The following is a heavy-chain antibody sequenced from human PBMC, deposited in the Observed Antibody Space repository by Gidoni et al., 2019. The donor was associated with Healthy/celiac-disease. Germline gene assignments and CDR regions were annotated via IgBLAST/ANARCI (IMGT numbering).Heavy chain of an antibody. V-gene: IGHV1-69*04. Sequence: QVQLVQSGAEVKKPGSSVKVSCKASGGTFSSYALSWVRQAPGQGLEWMGRIIPILGIANYAQKFQGRVTITADKSTSTAYMELSSLRSEDTAVYYCARASSTILRLDYYYYYGMDVWGQGTTVTVSS. J-gene: IGHJ6*02. D-gene: IGHD2-2*01. CDR2: IIPILGIA. CDR1: GGTFSSYA. CDR3: ARASSTILRLDYYYYYGMDV.